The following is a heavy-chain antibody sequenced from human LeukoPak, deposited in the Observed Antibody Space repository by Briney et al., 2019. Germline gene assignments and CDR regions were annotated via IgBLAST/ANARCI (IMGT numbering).Heavy chain of an antibody. CDR1: GYSFTSYW. Sequence: GESLRISCKGSGYSFTSYWISWVRQMPGKGLEWMGRIDPSDSYTKYSPSFQGHVTISGDESISTAYLQWSSLKASDTAMYYYARHFLGELPDMDVWGQGTTVTVSS. D-gene: IGHD1-26*01. J-gene: IGHJ6*02. CDR2: IDPSDSYT. CDR3: ARHFLGELPDMDV. V-gene: IGHV5-10-1*01.